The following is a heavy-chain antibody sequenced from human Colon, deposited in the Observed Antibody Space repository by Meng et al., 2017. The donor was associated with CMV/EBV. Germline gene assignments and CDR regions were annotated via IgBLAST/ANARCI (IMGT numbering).Heavy chain of an antibody. V-gene: IGHV3-30*04. CDR3: VRSYSSSWHNFDY. Sequence: QGQLVGSGGGVVPPGKSLGLSCTASGFTFRTFAMHWVRQAPGKGLEWVAVISNEGGDKKNYADSVKGRFTISRDNSKNTVFLEMNSLRTEDTSVYYCVRSYSSSWHNFDYWGQGTLVTVSS. J-gene: IGHJ4*02. CDR1: GFTFRTFA. CDR2: ISNEGGDKK. D-gene: IGHD6-13*01.